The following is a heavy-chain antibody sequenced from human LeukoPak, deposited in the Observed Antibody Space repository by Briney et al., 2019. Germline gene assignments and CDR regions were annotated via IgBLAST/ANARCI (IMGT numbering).Heavy chain of an antibody. D-gene: IGHD6-6*01. CDR2: IRYDGSNK. J-gene: IGHJ4*02. Sequence: GGSLRLSCAASGFTFSSYGMHWVRQAPGKGLEWVAFIRYDGSNKYYADSVKGRFTISRDNSKNTLYLQMNSLRAEDTAVYYCAKQGLAARPLLVYWGQGTLVTVSS. CDR1: GFTFSSYG. V-gene: IGHV3-30*02. CDR3: AKQGLAARPLLVY.